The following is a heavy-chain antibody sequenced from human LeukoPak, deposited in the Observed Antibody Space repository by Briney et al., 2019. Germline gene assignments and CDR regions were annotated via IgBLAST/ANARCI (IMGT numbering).Heavy chain of an antibody. V-gene: IGHV4-39*02. D-gene: IGHD6-13*01. CDR2: IYYSGTT. CDR3: ASTYRSSPYYFDY. CDR1: GGSISSSSYY. Sequence: PSETLSLTCTVSGGSISSSSYYWGWIRQPPGKGLEWIGSIYYSGTTYYNPSLKSRVTISVDTSNNHFSLKLSSVTAPDTAVYYCASTYRSSPYYFDYWGQGTLVTVSS. J-gene: IGHJ4*02.